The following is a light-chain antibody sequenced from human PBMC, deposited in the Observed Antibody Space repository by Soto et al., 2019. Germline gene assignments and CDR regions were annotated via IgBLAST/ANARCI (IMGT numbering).Light chain of an antibody. V-gene: IGKV1-5*03. Sequence: DIQMTQSPSTLSASVGDRVTITCRASQSIDSWLAWYQQKPGKAPKLLIYRASSLESGVPSRFSRSRSGTEFTLTLSSLQPDDFASYYCQQYKTYMYTFAQGTKLEIK. CDR3: QQYKTYMYT. CDR1: QSIDSW. J-gene: IGKJ2*01. CDR2: RAS.